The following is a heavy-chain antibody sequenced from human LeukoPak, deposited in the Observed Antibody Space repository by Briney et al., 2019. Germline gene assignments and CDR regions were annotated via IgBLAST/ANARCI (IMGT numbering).Heavy chain of an antibody. J-gene: IGHJ4*02. CDR2: ISSSGSTI. CDR1: GFTFSDYY. CDR3: ARSIITMVRGDHFDH. D-gene: IGHD3-10*01. Sequence: GWSLRLSCAASGFTFSDYYMSWIRQAPGKGLEWVSYISSSGSTIYYADSVKGRFTISRDNAKNSLYLQMNSLRAEDTAVYYCARSIITMVRGDHFDHWGQGTLVTVSS. V-gene: IGHV3-11*04.